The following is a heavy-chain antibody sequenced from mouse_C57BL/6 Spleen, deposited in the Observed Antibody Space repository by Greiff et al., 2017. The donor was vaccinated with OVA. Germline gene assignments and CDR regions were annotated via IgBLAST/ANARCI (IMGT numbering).Heavy chain of an antibody. Sequence: VQLVESGAELVKPGASVKISCKASGYAFSSYWMNWVKQRPGKGLEWIGQIYPGDGDTNYNGKFKGKATLTADKSSSTAYMQLSSLTSEDSAVYFCAREGVRPWFAYWGQGTLVTVSA. CDR2: IYPGDGDT. D-gene: IGHD2-14*01. CDR1: GYAFSSYW. J-gene: IGHJ3*01. CDR3: AREGVRPWFAY. V-gene: IGHV1-80*01.